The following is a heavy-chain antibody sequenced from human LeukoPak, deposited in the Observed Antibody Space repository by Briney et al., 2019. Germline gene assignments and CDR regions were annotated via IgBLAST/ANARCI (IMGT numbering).Heavy chain of an antibody. Sequence: QPSETLSLTCAVSGGSISSGGYSWSWIRQPPGKGLEWIGYIYHGGSTYYNPSLKSRVTISVDRSKNQFSLKLSSVTAADTAVYYCARDRGGYDLDAFDIWGQGTMVTVSS. D-gene: IGHD5-12*01. CDR1: GGSISSGGYS. CDR2: IYHGGST. J-gene: IGHJ3*02. V-gene: IGHV4-30-2*01. CDR3: ARDRGGYDLDAFDI.